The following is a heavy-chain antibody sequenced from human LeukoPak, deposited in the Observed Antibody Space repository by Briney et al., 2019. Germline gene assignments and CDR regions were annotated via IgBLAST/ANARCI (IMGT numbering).Heavy chain of an antibody. V-gene: IGHV4-34*01. J-gene: IGHJ4*02. CDR3: ARGSSVDSSGYYHYDY. D-gene: IGHD3-22*01. CDR1: GGSFSGYY. CDR2: INHSGST. Sequence: SETLSLTCAVYGGSFSGYYWSWIRRPPGKGLEWIGEINHSGSTNYNPSLKSRVTISVDTSKNQFSLKLSSVTAADTAVYYCARGSSVDSSGYYHYDYWGQGTLVTVSS.